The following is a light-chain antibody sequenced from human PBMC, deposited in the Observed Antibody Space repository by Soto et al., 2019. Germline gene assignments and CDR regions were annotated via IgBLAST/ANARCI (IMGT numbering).Light chain of an antibody. Sequence: DIQMTQSPSTLSASVGDRVTITCRASQSISSWLAWYQQKPGKAPKLLIYKASTLENGVLSRFSGSGSGTEFTLTISSLQPDDFATYYCQQYNSYSYTFGQGTKLEIK. CDR1: QSISSW. J-gene: IGKJ2*01. CDR3: QQYNSYSYT. V-gene: IGKV1-5*03. CDR2: KAS.